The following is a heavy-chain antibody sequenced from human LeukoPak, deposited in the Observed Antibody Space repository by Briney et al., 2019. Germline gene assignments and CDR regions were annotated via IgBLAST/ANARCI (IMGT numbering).Heavy chain of an antibody. D-gene: IGHD3-9*01. Sequence: SVKVSCKASGFTFTSSAVQWVRQARGQRLEWIGWIVVGSGNTNYAQKFQERVTITRDMSTSTAYMELSSLRSEDTAVYYCAAGLDILTGQVTYYFDYWGQGTLVTVSS. CDR1: GFTFTSSA. CDR3: AAGLDILTGQVTYYFDY. V-gene: IGHV1-58*01. J-gene: IGHJ4*02. CDR2: IVVGSGNT.